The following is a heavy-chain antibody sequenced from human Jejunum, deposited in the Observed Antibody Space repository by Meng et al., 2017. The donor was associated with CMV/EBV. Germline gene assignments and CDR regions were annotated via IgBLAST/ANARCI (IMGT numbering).Heavy chain of an antibody. Sequence: SCAAPRFTFRNYAMSWVRQTPGKGLEWVSGIGASGGSTYYADSVKSRFTISRDNINNILYLQMHSLRADDTAVYYCARGAPWTDYDYWGQGTLVTVSS. D-gene: IGHD3/OR15-3a*01. J-gene: IGHJ4*02. CDR2: IGASGGST. CDR1: RFTFRNYA. CDR3: ARGAPWTDYDY. V-gene: IGHV3-23*01.